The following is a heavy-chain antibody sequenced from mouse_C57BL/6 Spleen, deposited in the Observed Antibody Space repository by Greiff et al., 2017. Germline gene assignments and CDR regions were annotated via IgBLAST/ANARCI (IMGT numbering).Heavy chain of an antibody. D-gene: IGHD1-1*02. J-gene: IGHJ3*01. V-gene: IGHV1-81*01. CDR3: ARLPLWPTSETY. CDR2: IYPRSGNT. Sequence: QVQLKESGAELARPGASVKLSCKASGYTFTSYGISWVKQRTGQGLEWIGEIYPRSGNTYYNEKFKGKATLTADKSSSTAYMELRSLTSEDSAVYFCARLPLWPTSETYWGQGTLVTVSA. CDR1: GYTFTSYG.